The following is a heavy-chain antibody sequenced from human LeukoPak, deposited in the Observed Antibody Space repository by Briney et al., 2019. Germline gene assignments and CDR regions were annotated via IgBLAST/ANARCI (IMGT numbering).Heavy chain of an antibody. Sequence: ASVKVSCKASGGTFSSYAISWVRQAPGQGLEWMGGIIPIFGTANYAQKFQGRVTITADESTCTAYMELSSLRSEDTAVYYCARSPVFDFWSGYYYYYMDVWGKGTTVTVSS. CDR1: GGTFSSYA. J-gene: IGHJ6*03. CDR2: IIPIFGTA. CDR3: ARSPVFDFWSGYYYYYMDV. V-gene: IGHV1-69*13. D-gene: IGHD3-3*01.